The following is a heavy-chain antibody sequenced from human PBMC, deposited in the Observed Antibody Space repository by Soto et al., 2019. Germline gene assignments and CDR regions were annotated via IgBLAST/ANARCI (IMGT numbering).Heavy chain of an antibody. CDR2: ISYDGSNK. Sequence: GSLRLSCASSGFTFSSYAMHWVRQAPGKGLEWVAVISYDGSNKYYADSVKGRFTISRDNSKNTLYLQMNSLRAEDTAVYYCARAWLRRQGLDYWGQGTLVTVSS. V-gene: IGHV3-30-3*01. J-gene: IGHJ4*02. CDR1: GFTFSSYA. D-gene: IGHD5-12*01. CDR3: ARAWLRRQGLDY.